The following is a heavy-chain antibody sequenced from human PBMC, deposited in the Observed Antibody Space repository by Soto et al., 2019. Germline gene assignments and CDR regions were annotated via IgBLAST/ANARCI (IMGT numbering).Heavy chain of an antibody. D-gene: IGHD1-26*01. CDR3: ASRPPVSATPHYYYYYGMDV. J-gene: IGHJ6*02. CDR2: ISYDGSNK. Sequence: QVQLVESGGGVVQPGRSLRLSCAASGFTFSSYGMHWVRQAPGKGLEWVAVISYDGSNKYYADSVKGRFTIFRDNSKNTLYLQMNSLRAEDTAVYYCASRPPVSATPHYYYYYGMDVWGQGTTVTVSS. V-gene: IGHV3-30*03. CDR1: GFTFSSYG.